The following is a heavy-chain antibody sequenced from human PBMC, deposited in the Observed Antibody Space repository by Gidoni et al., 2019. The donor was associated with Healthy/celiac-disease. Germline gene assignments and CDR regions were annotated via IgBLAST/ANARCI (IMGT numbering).Heavy chain of an antibody. Sequence: QVKLVQSGAEVKKPGASVKVSCKVSGYPLTELSMHWVRQAPGKGLEWMGGFDPEDGETIYAQKFQGRVTMTEDTSTDTAYMELSSLRSEDTAVYYCATWQYIVVVPAAMPSYYFDYWGQGTLVTVSS. CDR3: ATWQYIVVVPAAMPSYYFDY. V-gene: IGHV1-24*01. D-gene: IGHD2-2*01. CDR2: FDPEDGET. J-gene: IGHJ4*02. CDR1: GYPLTELS.